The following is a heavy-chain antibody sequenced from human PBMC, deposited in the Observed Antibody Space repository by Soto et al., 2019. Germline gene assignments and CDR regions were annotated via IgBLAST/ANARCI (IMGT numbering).Heavy chain of an antibody. CDR3: TIVRVADSALDH. J-gene: IGHJ4*02. CDR2: MSYDGSDT. V-gene: IGHV3-30*03. D-gene: IGHD3-10*02. CDR1: RFIFSGNG. Sequence: GRSLRLPCLGARFIFSGNGMHWVRQTPGKGLEWVAFMSYDGSDTFYAASVKGRFTISRDNSKNTLFLHMSNLRAEDTAMYYCTIVRVADSALDHWGQGTLVTACS.